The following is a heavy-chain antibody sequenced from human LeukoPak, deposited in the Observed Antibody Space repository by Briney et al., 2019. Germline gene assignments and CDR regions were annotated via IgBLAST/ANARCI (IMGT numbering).Heavy chain of an antibody. CDR3: AKDINWRRAAGSDY. CDR1: GFTFSSYA. J-gene: IGHJ4*02. V-gene: IGHV3-23*01. Sequence: TGGSLRLSCAASGFTFSSYAMSWVRQAPGKGLEWVSGVSGSGGRTYYADFVKGRFTISRDNSKNTLFLQMNSLRAEDTAVYYCAKDINWRRAAGSDYWGQGTLVTVSS. D-gene: IGHD1-1*01. CDR2: VSGSGGRT.